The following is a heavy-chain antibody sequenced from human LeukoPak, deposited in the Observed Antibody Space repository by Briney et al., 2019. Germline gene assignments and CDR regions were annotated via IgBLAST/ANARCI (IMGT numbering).Heavy chain of an antibody. CDR3: AKDSDWFGELLGRPDY. D-gene: IGHD3-10*01. CDR2: ISYDGSNK. CDR1: GFTFSSYA. Sequence: QPGGSLRLSCAASGFTFSSYAMSWVRQAPGKGLEWVTLISYDGSNKRYADSVKGRFTISRDNSKKTLYLQMNSLRTEDTAVYYCAKDSDWFGELLGRPDYWGQGSLVTVSS. J-gene: IGHJ4*02. V-gene: IGHV3-30*18.